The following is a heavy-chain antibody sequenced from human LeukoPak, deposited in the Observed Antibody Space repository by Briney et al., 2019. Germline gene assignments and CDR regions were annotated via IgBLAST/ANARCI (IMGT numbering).Heavy chain of an antibody. V-gene: IGHV1-2*02. J-gene: IGHJ4*02. CDR3: ARVSAHYYYDSSGYYWQYYFDY. CDR1: GYTFTGYY. D-gene: IGHD3-22*01. Sequence: ASVKVSCKASGYTFTGYYMHWVRQAPGQGLEWMGWINPNSGGTNYAQKFQGRVTMTRDTSISTAYMELSRLRSDDTAVYYCARVSAHYYYDSSGYYWQYYFDYWGQGTLVTVSS. CDR2: INPNSGGT.